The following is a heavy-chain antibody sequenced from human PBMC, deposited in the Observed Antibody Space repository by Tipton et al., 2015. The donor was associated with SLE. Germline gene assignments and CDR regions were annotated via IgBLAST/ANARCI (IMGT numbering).Heavy chain of an antibody. V-gene: IGHV3-49*04. D-gene: IGHD4-17*01. CDR3: TRDVEPYGDYIY. J-gene: IGHJ4*02. Sequence: SLRLSCTGSGFTFGDYVLNWVRQAPGRGLEWVGFIRSETYGGTTEIAASLKGRFTISRDDSKGIAYLQMNSLRTEDSAIYYCTRDVEPYGDYIYWGQGSLVAVPS. CDR1: GFTFGDYV. CDR2: IRSETYGGTT.